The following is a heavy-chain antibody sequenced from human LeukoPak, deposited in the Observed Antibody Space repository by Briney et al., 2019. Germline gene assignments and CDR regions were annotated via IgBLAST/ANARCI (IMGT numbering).Heavy chain of an antibody. V-gene: IGHV4-4*09. CDR1: GGSISSYY. CDR3: ARGYSSSSAFDY. Sequence: PSETLSLTCTVSGGSISSYYWSWIRQPPGKGREWIGYIYTSGSTNYNPSLKSRVTISVDTSKNQFSLKLSSVTAADTAVYYCARGYSSSSAFDYWGQGTLVTVSS. D-gene: IGHD6-6*01. CDR2: IYTSGST. J-gene: IGHJ4*02.